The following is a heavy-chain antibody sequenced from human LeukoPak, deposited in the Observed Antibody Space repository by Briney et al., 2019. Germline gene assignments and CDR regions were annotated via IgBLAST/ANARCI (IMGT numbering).Heavy chain of an antibody. CDR3: ARGVWYFDY. CDR2: INHSGST. D-gene: IGHD3-16*01. J-gene: IGHJ4*02. CDR1: GGSFSGCY. Sequence: SETLSLTCAVYGGSFSGCYWSWIRQPPGKGLEWIGEINHSGSTNYNPSLKSRVTISVDTSKNQFSLKLSSVTAADTAVYYCARGVWYFDYWGQGTLVTVSS. V-gene: IGHV4-34*01.